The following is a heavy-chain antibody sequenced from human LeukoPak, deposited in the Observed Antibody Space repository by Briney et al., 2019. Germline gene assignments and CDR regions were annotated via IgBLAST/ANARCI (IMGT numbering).Heavy chain of an antibody. CDR2: IKQDGSKT. D-gene: IGHD3-3*01. CDR3: AKGTYDFWSGYPDY. J-gene: IGHJ4*02. Sequence: GGSLRLSCAASGFPFSTYWMTWVRQAPGKGLEWVANIKQDGSKTYYADSVKGRFTIARDNAKNSVSLQMNSLRDEDTAVYYCAKGTYDFWSGYPDYWGQGTLVTVSS. CDR1: GFPFSTYW. V-gene: IGHV3-7*03.